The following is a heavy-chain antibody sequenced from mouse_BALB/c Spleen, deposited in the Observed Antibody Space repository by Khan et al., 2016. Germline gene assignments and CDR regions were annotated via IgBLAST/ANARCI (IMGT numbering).Heavy chain of an antibody. CDR2: IKPDSSTI. Sequence: EVQLVESGGGLVQPGGSLKLSCAASAFDFSRYWMSWVRQAPGKGLERIGEIKPDSSTINYTPSLKDKFIISRDNAKNTLYLQMSKVRSEDTALYYCARAGYYGYLAYWGQGTLVTVSA. D-gene: IGHD1-1*01. CDR1: AFDFSRYW. CDR3: ARAGYYGYLAY. V-gene: IGHV4-1*02. J-gene: IGHJ3*01.